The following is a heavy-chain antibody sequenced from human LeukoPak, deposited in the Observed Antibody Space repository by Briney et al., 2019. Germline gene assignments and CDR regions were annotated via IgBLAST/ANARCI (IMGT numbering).Heavy chain of an antibody. CDR3: ARSGRELLLVGRAVLYYFDY. J-gene: IGHJ4*02. CDR2: IYTSGST. Sequence: PSETLSLTCTVPGGSISSGSYYWSWIRQPAGKGLEWIGRIYTSGSTNYNPSLKSRVTISVDTSKNQFSLKLSSVTAADTAVYYCARSGRELLLVGRAVLYYFDYWGQGTLVTVSS. V-gene: IGHV4-61*02. D-gene: IGHD1-26*01. CDR1: GGSISSGSYY.